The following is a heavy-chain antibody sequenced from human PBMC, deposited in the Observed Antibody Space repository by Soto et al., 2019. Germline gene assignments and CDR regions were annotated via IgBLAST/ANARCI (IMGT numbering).Heavy chain of an antibody. CDR3: AKWYSSSSYYYYGMDV. CDR1: GFTFSSYA. V-gene: IGHV3-23*01. CDR2: ISGSGGST. J-gene: IGHJ6*02. Sequence: PGGSLRLSCAASGFTFSSYAMSWVRQAPGKGLEWVSAISGSGGSTYYADSVKGRFTISRDNSKNTLYLQMNSLRAEDTAVYYCAKWYSSSSYYYYGMDVWGQGTTVTVSS. D-gene: IGHD6-6*01.